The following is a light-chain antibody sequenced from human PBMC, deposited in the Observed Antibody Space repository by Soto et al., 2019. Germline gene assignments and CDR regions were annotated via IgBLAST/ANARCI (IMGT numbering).Light chain of an antibody. V-gene: IGLV2-8*01. CDR2: AVN. Sequence: QSALTQPPSASGSPGQSVTISCTGSRSDVGGNDLVSWYQQHPGKAPQLIISAVNKRPPGVPDRFSGSKSGNTASLTVSGLQAEDEADYYCCSYAGRNTLIFGGGTKLTVL. CDR3: CSYAGRNTLI. CDR1: RSDVGGNDL. J-gene: IGLJ2*01.